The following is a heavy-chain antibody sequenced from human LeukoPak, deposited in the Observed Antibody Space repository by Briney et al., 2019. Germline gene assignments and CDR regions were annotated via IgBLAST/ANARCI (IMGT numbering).Heavy chain of an antibody. CDR3: ARRYCSSTSCLFDY. CDR2: ISSSGSTI. Sequence: GGSLRLSCAASGFTFSSYEMNWVRQAPGKGLEWVSYISSSGSTIYYADSVKGRFTISRDNAKNSLYLQMNSLRAEDTAVYYYARRYCSSTSCLFDYWGQGTLVTVSS. V-gene: IGHV3-48*03. J-gene: IGHJ4*02. CDR1: GFTFSSYE. D-gene: IGHD2-2*01.